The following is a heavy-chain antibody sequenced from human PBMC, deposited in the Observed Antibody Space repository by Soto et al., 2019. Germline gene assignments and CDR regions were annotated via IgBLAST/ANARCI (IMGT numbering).Heavy chain of an antibody. J-gene: IGHJ6*02. V-gene: IGHV3-23*01. Sequence: GGSLRLSCAASGFTLSDYGLTWVRQAPGKGLEWVSTISRFGNTYYADSVKGRFAISRDTSKNTLNLQMNSLRAEDTAVYYCARDLEVEGMDVWGQGTTVTVSS. CDR3: ARDLEVEGMDV. CDR2: ISRFGNT. D-gene: IGHD3-3*01. CDR1: GFTLSDYG.